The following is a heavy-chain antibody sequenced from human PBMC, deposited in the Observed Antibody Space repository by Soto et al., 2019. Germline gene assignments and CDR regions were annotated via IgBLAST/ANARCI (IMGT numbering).Heavy chain of an antibody. D-gene: IGHD1-26*01. CDR1: GGTLSTYG. V-gene: IGHV1-69*06. CDR2: IIPIFGSI. CDR3: ASWERLDAFDV. J-gene: IGHJ3*01. Sequence: QVQLVQSGAEVKKPGSSVKVSCKASGGTLSTYGITWVRQASGQGLEWMGGIIPIFGSINFAQKFRGRLTITSDKSTGTVYMELNSLTSEDTAVYYCASWERLDAFDVWGQGTMVTVSS.